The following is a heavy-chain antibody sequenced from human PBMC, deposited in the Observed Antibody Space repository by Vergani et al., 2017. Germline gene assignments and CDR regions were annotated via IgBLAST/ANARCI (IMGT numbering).Heavy chain of an antibody. CDR2: INHSGST. Sequence: QLQLQESGPGLVKPSETLSLTCTVSGGSISSSSYYWGWIRQPPGKGLEWIGEINHSGSTNYNPSLKSRVTISVDTSKNQFSLKLSSVTAADTAVYYCARGRGGNFSRGSLDYWGQGTLVTVSS. J-gene: IGHJ4*02. V-gene: IGHV4-39*07. CDR1: GGSISSSSYY. CDR3: ARGRGGNFSRGSLDY. D-gene: IGHD4-23*01.